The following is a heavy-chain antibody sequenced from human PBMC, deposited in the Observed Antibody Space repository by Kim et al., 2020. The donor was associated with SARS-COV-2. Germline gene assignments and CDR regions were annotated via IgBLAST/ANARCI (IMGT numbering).Heavy chain of an antibody. CDR1: GYTFTSYG. D-gene: IGHD6-13*01. J-gene: IGHJ6*02. V-gene: IGHV1-18*01. CDR2: ISAYNGNT. CDR3: ARDRSGSTSSWYLSYYYYGMDV. Sequence: ASVKVSCKASGYTFTSYGISWVRQAPGQGLEWMGWISAYNGNTNYAQKLQGRVTMTTDTSTSTAYMELRSLRSDDTAVYYCARDRSGSTSSWYLSYYYYGMDVWGQGTTVTVSS.